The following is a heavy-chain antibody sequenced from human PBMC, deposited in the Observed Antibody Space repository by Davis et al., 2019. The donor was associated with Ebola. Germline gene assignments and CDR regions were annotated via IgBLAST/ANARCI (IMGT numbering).Heavy chain of an antibody. V-gene: IGHV3-7*01. J-gene: IGHJ6*02. CDR1: GFTFSSYW. CDR2: IKSDGSDK. CDR3: VRGHYGLDV. Sequence: GGSLRLSCAASGFTFSSYWMSWVRQAPGKGLEWVATIKSDGSDKYYVDYMKGRVSISRDNADNSVYLQLNRLRAEDTAVFYCVRGHYGLDVWGRGTTVIVSS.